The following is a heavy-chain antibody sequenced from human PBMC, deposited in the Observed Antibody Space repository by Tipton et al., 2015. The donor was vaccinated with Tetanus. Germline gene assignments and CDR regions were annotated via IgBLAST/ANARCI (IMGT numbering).Heavy chain of an antibody. CDR3: AQREESLSQKLC. D-gene: IGHD1-1*01. J-gene: IGHJ4*02. CDR2: ITGSGGTT. Sequence: SLRLSCAASGFTFSSYPMSWVRQAPGRGLEWVASITGSGGTTFYPESLRGRFTISRDNSNNTVFLHLSSLRVEDTAVYYCAQREESLSQKLCWGQGTLVTVSS. V-gene: IGHV3-23*01. CDR1: GFTFSSYP.